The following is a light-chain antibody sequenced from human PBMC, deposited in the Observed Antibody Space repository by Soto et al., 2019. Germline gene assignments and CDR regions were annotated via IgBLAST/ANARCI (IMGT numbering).Light chain of an antibody. V-gene: IGKV3-20*01. Sequence: EIVLTQSPGTLSLSPGERATLSCRASQSVFNNHIGWYQQKPGQAPRRLIFGASFRATGIPDRFSGSGSGTDFTLTISGLEREDFAVYYCRQYGSSPPTFGQGTKVDIK. CDR2: GAS. CDR1: QSVFNNH. CDR3: RQYGSSPPT. J-gene: IGKJ1*01.